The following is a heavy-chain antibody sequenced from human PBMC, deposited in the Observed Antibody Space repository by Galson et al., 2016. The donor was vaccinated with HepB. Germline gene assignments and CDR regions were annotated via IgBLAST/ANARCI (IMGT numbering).Heavy chain of an antibody. CDR2: VSLSGRT. CDR1: GGSITSNER. Sequence: ETLSLTCAVSGGSITSNERWTWVRQSAGKGLEWIGEVSLSGRTTYDPSLNNRVSISLDKAKNQMSLKVTAVTAADTGVYFCARDRGIRLAYGLDVWGQGTTVTVSS. D-gene: IGHD6-13*01. CDR3: ARDRGIRLAYGLDV. V-gene: IGHV4-4*01. J-gene: IGHJ6*02.